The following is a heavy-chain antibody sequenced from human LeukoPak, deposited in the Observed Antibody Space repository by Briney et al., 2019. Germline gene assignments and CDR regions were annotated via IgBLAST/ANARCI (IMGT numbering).Heavy chain of an antibody. Sequence: SETLSLTCTVSGNSISSGDYYWSWIRQPAGKGLEWIGRIYTSGSTTYNPSLKSRVTRSGSTCDNQFSLRLSSLPAAQTAVYYCARASYSYDISGWVPFDYWGQGTLVTVYS. D-gene: IGHD3-22*01. CDR2: IYTSGST. CDR1: GNSISSGDYY. V-gene: IGHV4-61*02. J-gene: IGHJ4*02. CDR3: ARASYSYDISGWVPFDY.